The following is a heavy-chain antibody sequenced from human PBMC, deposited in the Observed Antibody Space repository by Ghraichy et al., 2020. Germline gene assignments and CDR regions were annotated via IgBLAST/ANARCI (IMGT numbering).Heavy chain of an antibody. Sequence: GGSLRLSCTASGFTFSSYAMSWVRQGPGKGLEWVSTISGSGGATYYADSVKGRFTISRDNFKNTLYLQMNSLRAEDTAAYYCAKGGGFAGATDYWGQGTLVTVSS. J-gene: IGHJ4*02. CDR1: GFTFSSYA. D-gene: IGHD1-26*01. V-gene: IGHV3-23*01. CDR3: AKGGGFAGATDY. CDR2: ISGSGGAT.